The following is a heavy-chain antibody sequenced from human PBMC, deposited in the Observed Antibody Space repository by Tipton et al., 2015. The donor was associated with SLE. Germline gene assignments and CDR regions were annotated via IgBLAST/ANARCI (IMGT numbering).Heavy chain of an antibody. J-gene: IGHJ3*02. CDR1: GGSISSYY. CDR2: IYYSGST. V-gene: IGHV4-59*01. Sequence: LRLSCTVSGGSISSYYWSWIRQPPGKGLEWIGYIYYSGSTNYNPPLKSRVTISVDTSKNQFSLKLSSVTAADTAVYYCARGGSSWPDAFDIGGQGTMVTVSS. CDR3: ARGGSSWPDAFDI. D-gene: IGHD6-13*01.